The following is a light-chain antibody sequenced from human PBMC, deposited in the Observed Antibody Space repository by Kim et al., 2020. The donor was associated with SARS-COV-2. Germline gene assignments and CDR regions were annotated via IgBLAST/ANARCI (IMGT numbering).Light chain of an antibody. CDR2: STN. V-gene: IGLV7-43*01. Sequence: GTVTCRCYSRTGAVTSNYHPNWFPERTGQAPRFLIYSTNNQPPWTPARFSGSLLGGKAALTLSGVQPEDEADYYCLLYFGGAQHYVFGTGTKVTVL. J-gene: IGLJ1*01. CDR3: LLYFGGAQHYV. CDR1: TGAVTSNYH.